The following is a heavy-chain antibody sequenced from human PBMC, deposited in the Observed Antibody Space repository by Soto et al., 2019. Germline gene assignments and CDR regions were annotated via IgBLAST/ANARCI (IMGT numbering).Heavy chain of an antibody. CDR1: GFTFSNYA. CDR3: AKGRKYSSSWSNNWFDP. J-gene: IGHJ5*02. V-gene: IGHV3-23*01. Sequence: GGSLRLSWAASGFTFSNYAMSWVRQAPGKGLEWVSAISGSGGSTYYADSVKGRFTISRDNSKNTLYLQMNSLRAEDTAVYYCAKGRKYSSSWSNNWFDPWGQGTLVTVSS. D-gene: IGHD6-13*01. CDR2: ISGSGGST.